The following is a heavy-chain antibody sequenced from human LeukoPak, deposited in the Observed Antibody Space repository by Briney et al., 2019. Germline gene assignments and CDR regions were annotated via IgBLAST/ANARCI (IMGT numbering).Heavy chain of an antibody. V-gene: IGHV4-61*02. CDR1: GGSISNSDYY. Sequence: SETLSLTCTVSGGSISNSDYYWSWIRQPAGKGLEWIGRIYASGNTIYNPSLKSRVALSIDTSKNQFSLKLSSVTAADTAVYFCARGHCGEACYRYYYYYYTDVWGKGTTVTVSS. CDR2: IYASGNT. CDR3: ARGHCGEACYRYYYYYYTDV. J-gene: IGHJ6*03. D-gene: IGHD2-21*02.